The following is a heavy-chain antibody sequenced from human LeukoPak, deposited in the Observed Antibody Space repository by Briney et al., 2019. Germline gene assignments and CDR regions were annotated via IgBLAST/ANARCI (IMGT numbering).Heavy chain of an antibody. D-gene: IGHD3-3*01. CDR3: ARDTKYYDFWSGYNYYYGMDV. V-gene: IGHV3-21*01. CDR1: GFTFSSYS. J-gene: IGHJ6*02. CDR2: ISSSSSYI. Sequence: GGSLRLSCAASGFTFSSYSMNWVRQAPGKGLEWVSSISSSSSYIYYADSVKGRFTISRDNAKNSLYLQMNSLRAEDTAVYYCARDTKYYDFWSGYNYYYGMDVWGQGTTVTVSS.